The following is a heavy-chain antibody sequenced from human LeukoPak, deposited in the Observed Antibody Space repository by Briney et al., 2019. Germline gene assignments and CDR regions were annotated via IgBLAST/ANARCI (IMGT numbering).Heavy chain of an antibody. V-gene: IGHV4-31*03. CDR3: ARDLSGHDAFDI. J-gene: IGHJ3*02. CDR2: IYYSGST. Sequence: SQTLSLTCTVSGGSISSSGYYWSWIRQHPGKGLEWIGYIYYSGSTYYNPSLKSRVTISVDTSKSQFSLKLSSVTAADTAVYYCARDLSGHDAFDIWGQGTMVTVSP. CDR1: GGSISSSGYY. D-gene: IGHD5-12*01.